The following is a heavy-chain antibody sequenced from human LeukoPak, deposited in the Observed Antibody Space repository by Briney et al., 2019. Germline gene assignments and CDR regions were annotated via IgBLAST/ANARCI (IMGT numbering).Heavy chain of an antibody. D-gene: IGHD3-22*01. V-gene: IGHV4-61*02. Sequence: SETLSLTCTVSGGSFSSGSYYWSWIRQPAGKGLEWIGRIYSSGSTNYNPALKSRVTISIDTSKNQLSLRLTSVTAADTAVYYCARLRGSSGYYLAVDYWGQGTLVTVSS. J-gene: IGHJ4*02. CDR1: GGSFSSGSYY. CDR3: ARLRGSSGYYLAVDY. CDR2: IYSSGST.